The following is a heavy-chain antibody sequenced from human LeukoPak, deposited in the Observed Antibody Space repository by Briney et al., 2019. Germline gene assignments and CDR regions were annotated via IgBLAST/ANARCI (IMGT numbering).Heavy chain of an antibody. J-gene: IGHJ4*02. D-gene: IGHD5-12*01. CDR2: IIPIFGTA. Sequence: SVTVSCKASGGTFSSYAISWVRQAPGQGLEWMGGIIPIFGTANYAQKFQGRVTITADESTSTAYMELSSLRSEDTAVYYCARGGYSGYDVYYFDYWGQGTLVTVSS. V-gene: IGHV1-69*13. CDR3: ARGGYSGYDVYYFDY. CDR1: GGTFSSYA.